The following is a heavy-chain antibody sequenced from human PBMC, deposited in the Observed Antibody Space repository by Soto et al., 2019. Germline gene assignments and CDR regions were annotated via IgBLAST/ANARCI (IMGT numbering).Heavy chain of an antibody. Sequence: QVQLVQSGAEVKKPGASVKVSCKASGYTFTGYYMHWVRQAPGQGLEWMGWIDPNSGGTNYAQKFQGRVTMTRDTSISTAYMELSRLRSDDTAVYYCAIEEGSRSSRRHYGMDVCGQGTTVTVSS. CDR1: GYTFTGYY. V-gene: IGHV1-2*02. CDR3: AIEEGSRSSRRHYGMDV. J-gene: IGHJ6*02. CDR2: IDPNSGGT. D-gene: IGHD6-6*01.